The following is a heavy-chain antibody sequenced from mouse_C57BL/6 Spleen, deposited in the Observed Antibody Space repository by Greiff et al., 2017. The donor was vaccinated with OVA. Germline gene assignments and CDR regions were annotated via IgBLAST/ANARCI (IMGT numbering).Heavy chain of an antibody. J-gene: IGHJ3*01. Sequence: VKLMESGPGLVQPSQSLSITCTVSGFSLTSYGVHWVRQSPGKGLEWLGVIWSGGSTDYNAAFISRLSISKDNSKSQVFFKMNSLQADDTAIYYCARIGNYAPYWGQGTLVTVSA. CDR2: IWSGGST. D-gene: IGHD2-1*01. CDR1: GFSLTSYG. V-gene: IGHV2-2*01. CDR3: ARIGNYAPY.